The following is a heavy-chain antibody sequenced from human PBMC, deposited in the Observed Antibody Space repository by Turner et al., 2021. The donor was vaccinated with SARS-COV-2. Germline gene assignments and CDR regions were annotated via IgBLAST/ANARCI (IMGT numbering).Heavy chain of an antibody. CDR2: IYSGGST. D-gene: IGHD2-15*01. Sequence: EVQLVESGGGFIQPGGSLRRSCAASGFPVSSNYMSWVRQAPVKGLEWVSVIYSGGSTLYADSVKGRFTISRDNSMTTLYLQMNSLRAEDTAVYYCARDLGGLRFDYWGQGTLVTVSS. V-gene: IGHV3-53*01. CDR1: GFPVSSNY. CDR3: ARDLGGLRFDY. J-gene: IGHJ4*02.